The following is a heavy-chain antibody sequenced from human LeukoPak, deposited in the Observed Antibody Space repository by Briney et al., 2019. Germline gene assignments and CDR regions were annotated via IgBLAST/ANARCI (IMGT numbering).Heavy chain of an antibody. CDR2: IYYSGST. D-gene: IGHD3-22*01. CDR1: GGSISSGGYY. CDR3: ARGARYYDSSGYYGYYFDY. J-gene: IGHJ4*02. V-gene: IGHV4-31*03. Sequence: KPSQTLSLTRTVSGGSISSGGYYWSWIRQHPGKGLEWIGYIYYSGSTYYNPSLKSRVTISVDRSKNQFSLKLGSVTAADTAVYYCARGARYYDSSGYYGYYFDYWGQGTLVTVSS.